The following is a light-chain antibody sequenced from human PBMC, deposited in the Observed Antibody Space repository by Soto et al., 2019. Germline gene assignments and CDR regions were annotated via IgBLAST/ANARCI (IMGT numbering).Light chain of an antibody. J-gene: IGLJ3*02. CDR2: EVS. V-gene: IGLV2-14*01. CDR1: SSDVGGYNY. Sequence: QSALTQPASVSGSPGQSITISCTGTSSDVGGYNYVSWYQQHPGKAPKLMIYEVSNRPSGVSNRFPGSKSGNTASLTISGLHAEDEADYYCSSYTSSSTRVFGGGTKLTVL. CDR3: SSYTSSSTRV.